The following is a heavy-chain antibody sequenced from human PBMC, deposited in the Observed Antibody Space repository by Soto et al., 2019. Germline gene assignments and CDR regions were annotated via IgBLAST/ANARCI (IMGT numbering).Heavy chain of an antibody. Sequence: QVQLVQSGAEVKKPGSSVKVSCKASGGTFSSYAISWVRQAPGQGLEWMGGIIPIFGTANYAQKFQGRVTITADECTSTAYMELSSLRSEDTAVYYCARAFRREPASYYFDYWGQGTLVTVSS. CDR3: ARAFRREPASYYFDY. J-gene: IGHJ4*02. CDR2: IIPIFGTA. D-gene: IGHD1-26*01. V-gene: IGHV1-69*01. CDR1: GGTFSSYA.